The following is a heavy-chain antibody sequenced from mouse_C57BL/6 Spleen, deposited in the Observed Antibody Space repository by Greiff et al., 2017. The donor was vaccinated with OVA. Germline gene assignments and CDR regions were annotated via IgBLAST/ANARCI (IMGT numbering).Heavy chain of an antibody. Sequence: EVQRVESGGGLVKPGGSLKLSCAASGFTFSSYAMSWVRQTPEKRLEWVATISDGGSYTYYPDNVKGRFTISRDNAKNNLYLQMSHLKSEDTAMYYCARDRTTVVATSGYFDVWGTGTTVTVSS. V-gene: IGHV5-4*01. CDR2: ISDGGSYT. D-gene: IGHD1-1*01. CDR1: GFTFSSYA. J-gene: IGHJ1*03. CDR3: ARDRTTVVATSGYFDV.